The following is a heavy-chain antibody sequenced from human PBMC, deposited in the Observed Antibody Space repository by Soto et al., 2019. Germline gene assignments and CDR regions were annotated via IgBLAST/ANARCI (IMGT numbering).Heavy chain of an antibody. J-gene: IGHJ6*02. CDR3: SGCSGGACHKNYGMDV. Sequence: EVHLVESGGGLVKPGGSLRLSCAVSGFTFSSCTMNWVRQAPGKGLEWVSSISPSSGHIYYADSVKGRFTISRANAKNSLFLQMNSLRGEYTAVYYCSGCSGGACHKNYGMDVWGQGTTVTVSS. CDR1: GFTFSSCT. V-gene: IGHV3-21*06. D-gene: IGHD2-15*01. CDR2: ISPSSGHI.